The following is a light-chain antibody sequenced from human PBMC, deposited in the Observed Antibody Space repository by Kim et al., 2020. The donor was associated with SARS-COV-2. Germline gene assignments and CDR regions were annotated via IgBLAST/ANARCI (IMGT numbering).Light chain of an antibody. J-gene: IGLJ3*02. CDR2: DVN. V-gene: IGLV2-11*01. CDR3: CSYAGNFSWL. Sequence: GQSVTISCTGTSSDVGGYNYVSWYQHHPGKAPKLMIYDVNKRPSGVPDRFSGSRSGNTASLTISGLQAEDEADYYCCSYAGNFSWLFGGGTQLTVL. CDR1: SSDVGGYNY.